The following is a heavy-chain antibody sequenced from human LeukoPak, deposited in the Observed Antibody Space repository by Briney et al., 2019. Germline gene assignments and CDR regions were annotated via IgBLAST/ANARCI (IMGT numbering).Heavy chain of an antibody. D-gene: IGHD3-22*01. Sequence: PSETLSLTCTVSGGSISSGSYYWSWIRQPAGKGLEWIGRIYTSGSTNYNPSLKSRVTISVDTSKNQFSLKLSSVTAADTAVYYCARGSLVPWLSLSPYYFDYWGQGTLVTVSS. J-gene: IGHJ4*02. CDR2: IYTSGST. V-gene: IGHV4-61*02. CDR3: ARGSLVPWLSLSPYYFDY. CDR1: GGSISSGSYY.